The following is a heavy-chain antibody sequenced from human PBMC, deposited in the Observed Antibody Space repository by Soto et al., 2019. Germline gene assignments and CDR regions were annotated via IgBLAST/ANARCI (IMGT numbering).Heavy chain of an antibody. J-gene: IGHJ6*02. V-gene: IGHV3-30*18. Sequence: PGGSLRLSCAASGFTFSSYGMHWVRQAPGKGLEWVALISYVGSNYYYADSVKGRFTISRDNSKNTLYLQMNSLRADDTAVFYCAKVSVSAADDQYYYGMDVWGQGTTVTVSS. CDR3: AKVSVSAADDQYYYGMDV. CDR1: GFTFSSYG. D-gene: IGHD2-2*01. CDR2: ISYVGSNY.